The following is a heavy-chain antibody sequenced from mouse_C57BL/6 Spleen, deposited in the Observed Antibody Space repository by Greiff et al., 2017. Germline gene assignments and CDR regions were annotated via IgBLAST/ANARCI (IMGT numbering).Heavy chain of an antibody. CDR2: INPGSGGT. D-gene: IGHD2-2*01. J-gene: IGHJ2*01. V-gene: IGHV1-54*01. Sequence: QVQLQQSGAELVRPGTSVKVSCKASGYAFTNYLIEWVKQRPGQGLEWIGVINPGSGGTNYNEKFKGKATLPADKSSSTAYMQLSSLTSEDSAVYFCARSENSTMVTTDWGQGTTLTVSS. CDR1: GYAFTNYL. CDR3: ARSENSTMVTTD.